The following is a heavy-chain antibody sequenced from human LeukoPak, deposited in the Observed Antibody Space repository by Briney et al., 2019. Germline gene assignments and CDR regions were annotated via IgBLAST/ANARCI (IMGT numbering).Heavy chain of an antibody. CDR3: ATLSSSHRAVDY. Sequence: PSETLSLTCAVYGGSFSGYYWSWIRQPPGKGLEWIGEINHSGSTNYNPSLKSRVTISVDTSKNQFSLKLSSVTAADTAVYYCATLSSSHRAVDYWGQGTLATVSS. J-gene: IGHJ4*02. D-gene: IGHD6-6*01. V-gene: IGHV4-34*01. CDR1: GGSFSGYY. CDR2: INHSGST.